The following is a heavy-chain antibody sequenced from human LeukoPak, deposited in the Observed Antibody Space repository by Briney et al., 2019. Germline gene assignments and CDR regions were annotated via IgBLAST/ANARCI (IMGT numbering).Heavy chain of an antibody. CDR1: GGSISSSSYY. CDR2: IYYSGST. J-gene: IGHJ4*02. Sequence: PSETLSLTCTVSGGSISSSSYYWGWIRQPPGKGLEWIGSIYYSGSTYYNPSLKSRVTISVDTYKNQFSLKLSSVTAADTAVYYCASTRLGEGYYYDSSGYYYDYWGQGTLVTVSS. CDR3: ASTRLGEGYYYDSSGYYYDY. D-gene: IGHD3-22*01. V-gene: IGHV4-39*01.